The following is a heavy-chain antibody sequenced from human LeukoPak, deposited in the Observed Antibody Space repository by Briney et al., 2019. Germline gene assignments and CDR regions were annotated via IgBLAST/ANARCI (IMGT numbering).Heavy chain of an antibody. J-gene: IGHJ4*02. CDR3: ARGESVAGIATTPD. CDR1: GGTFSSYA. D-gene: IGHD6-19*01. V-gene: IGHV1-69*13. Sequence: SVKVSCKASGGTFSSYAISWVRQAPGQGLEWMGGIIPIFGTANYAQKFQGGVTITADESTSTAYMELSSLRSEDTAVYYCARGESVAGIATTPDWGQGTLVTVSS. CDR2: IIPIFGTA.